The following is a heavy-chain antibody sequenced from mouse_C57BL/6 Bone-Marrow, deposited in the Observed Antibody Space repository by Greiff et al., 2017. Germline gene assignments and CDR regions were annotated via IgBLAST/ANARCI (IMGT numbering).Heavy chain of an antibody. J-gene: IGHJ4*01. D-gene: IGHD2-1*01. V-gene: IGHV5-6*01. CDR1: GFTFSSYG. CDR2: ISSGGSYT. CDR3: ARHGNYGAMDY. Sequence: EVQRVESGGDLVKPGGSLKLSCAASGFTFSSYGMSWVRQTPDKRLEWVATISSGGSYTYYPDSVKGRFTISRDNAKNTLYLQMSSLKSEDTAMYYCARHGNYGAMDYWGQGTSVTVSS.